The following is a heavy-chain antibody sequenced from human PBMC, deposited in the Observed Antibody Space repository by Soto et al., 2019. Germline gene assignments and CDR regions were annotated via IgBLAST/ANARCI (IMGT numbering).Heavy chain of an antibody. D-gene: IGHD4-4*01. CDR1: GYTFTGYY. CDR2: INPNTGGT. CDR3: ARVSNGDAFDI. J-gene: IGHJ3*02. Sequence: ASVKVSCKASGYTFTGYYMHWVRQAPGQGLEWMGWINPNTGGTNYAQKFQGWVTMTRDTSISTAYMELSRLRSDDTAVYYCARVSNGDAFDIWGQGTMVTVSS. V-gene: IGHV1-2*04.